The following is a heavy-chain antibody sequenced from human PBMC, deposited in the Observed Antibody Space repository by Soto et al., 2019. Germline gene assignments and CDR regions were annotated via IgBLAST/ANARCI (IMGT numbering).Heavy chain of an antibody. V-gene: IGHV4-59*01. D-gene: IGHD4-17*01. CDR3: ARVYGDYLDY. J-gene: IGHJ4*02. Sequence: QVQLQESGPGLVKPSETLSLTCTVSGGSISSYNWSWIRQPPGKGLEWIGYIYYSGSTNYNPSLKSRVTISVHTSKNQFSLKLSSVTAADTAVYYCARVYGDYLDYWGQGTLVTVSS. CDR2: IYYSGST. CDR1: GGSISSYN.